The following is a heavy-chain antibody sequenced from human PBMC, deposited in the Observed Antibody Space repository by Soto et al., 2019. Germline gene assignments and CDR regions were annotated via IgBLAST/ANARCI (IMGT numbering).Heavy chain of an antibody. CDR2: IYPGDSNT. D-gene: IGHD4-17*01. CDR1: GYSFTTYW. CDR3: ARGADYGHYAICVFFAY. Sequence: GESLKISCKGSGYSFTTYWIGWVRQMPGKGLEWMGIIYPGDSNTRYSPTFQGQVTISADKSISAAYLQWNTLKASHTAMYYCARGADYGHYAICVFFAYWGQGTLVIVSS. J-gene: IGHJ4*02. V-gene: IGHV5-51*01.